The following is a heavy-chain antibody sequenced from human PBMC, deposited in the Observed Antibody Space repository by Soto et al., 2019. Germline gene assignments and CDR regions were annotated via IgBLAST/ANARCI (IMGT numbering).Heavy chain of an antibody. CDR2: ISYDGSNK. J-gene: IGHJ3*02. V-gene: IGHV3-30*18. CDR3: AKVATAMTTDAFDI. D-gene: IGHD5-18*01. Sequence: GGSLRLSCAASGFTFSSYGMHWVRQAPGKGLEWVAVISYDGSNKYYADSVKGRFTISRDNSKNTLYLQMNSLRAEDTAVYYCAKVATAMTTDAFDIWGQGTMVTVSS. CDR1: GFTFSSYG.